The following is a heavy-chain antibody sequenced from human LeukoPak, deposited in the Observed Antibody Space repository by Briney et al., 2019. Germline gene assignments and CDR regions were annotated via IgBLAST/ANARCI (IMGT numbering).Heavy chain of an antibody. CDR2: INPNSGGT. CDR3: ARERDPPYSSGWYDAYGMDV. J-gene: IGHJ6*02. V-gene: IGHV1-2*02. CDR1: GYTFIGYY. D-gene: IGHD6-19*01. Sequence: ASVKVSCKASGYTFIGYYIHWVRQAPGQGLEWMGWINPNSGGTNYAQKFQGRVTMTRDTSISTAYMELSRLRSDDTAVYYCARERDPPYSSGWYDAYGMDVWGQGTTVTVSS.